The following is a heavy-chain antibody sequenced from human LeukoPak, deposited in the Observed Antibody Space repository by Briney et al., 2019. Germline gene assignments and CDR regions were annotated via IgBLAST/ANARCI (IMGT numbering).Heavy chain of an antibody. V-gene: IGHV2-70*11. Sequence: ESGPTLVNPTQTLTLTCTFSGFSLSTSGMCVSWIRQPPGKALEWLARIDWDDDKYYSTSLKTRLTISKDTSKNQVVLTMTNMDPVDTATYYCARIHDSSGYYYVGAFDIWGQGTMVTVSS. J-gene: IGHJ3*02. CDR3: ARIHDSSGYYYVGAFDI. CDR2: IDWDDDK. D-gene: IGHD3-22*01. CDR1: GFSLSTSGMC.